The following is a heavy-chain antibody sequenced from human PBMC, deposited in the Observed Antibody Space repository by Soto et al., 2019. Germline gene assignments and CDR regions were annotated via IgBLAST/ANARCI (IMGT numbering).Heavy chain of an antibody. CDR1: GGSISSATYY. D-gene: IGHD6-25*01. Sequence: PSETLSLTCTVSGGSISSATYYWGWIRQPPGKGLEWIGSIYYTGITYYNPSLKSRVTVSVDTSKIQFSLKLNSVTAADTAVYYCARHEVAALQFDYWGQRTLVTVSS. CDR2: IYYTGIT. J-gene: IGHJ4*02. CDR3: ARHEVAALQFDY. V-gene: IGHV4-39*01.